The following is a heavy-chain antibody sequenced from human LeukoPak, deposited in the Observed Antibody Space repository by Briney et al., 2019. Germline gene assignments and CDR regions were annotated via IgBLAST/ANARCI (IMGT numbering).Heavy chain of an antibody. CDR1: GYTFTVYY. CDR3: ARLTGYSSESWFDP. V-gene: IGHV1-2*02. CDR2: INPNSGGT. J-gene: IGHJ5*02. D-gene: IGHD3-9*01. Sequence: ASVTVSFTASGYTFTVYYMHWVRQAPGQGLEWMGWINPNSGGTNYAQKFQGRVTMTRDTSISTAYMELSRLRSDDTAVYYCARLTGYSSESWFDPWGQGTLVTVSS.